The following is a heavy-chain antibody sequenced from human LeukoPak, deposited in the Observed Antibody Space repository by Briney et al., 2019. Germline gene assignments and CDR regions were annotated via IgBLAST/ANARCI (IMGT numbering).Heavy chain of an antibody. CDR1: GGSFSGYY. D-gene: IGHD3-10*01. CDR3: ARVMVRGARGWRAFDI. CDR2: INHSGST. Sequence: PSETLSLTCAVYGGSFSGYYWSWIRQPPGKGLEWIGEINHSGSTNYNPSLKSRVTISVDTSKNQFSLKLSSVTAADTAVYYCARVMVRGARGWRAFDIWGQGTMVTVSS. V-gene: IGHV4-34*01. J-gene: IGHJ3*02.